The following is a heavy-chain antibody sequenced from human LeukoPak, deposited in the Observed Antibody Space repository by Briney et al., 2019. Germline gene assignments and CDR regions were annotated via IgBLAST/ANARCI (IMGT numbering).Heavy chain of an antibody. D-gene: IGHD3-9*01. CDR2: IYTSGST. Sequence: SETLSLTCTVSGGSISSYYWSWIRQPAGKGLEWIGRIYTSGSTNYNPSLKSRVTMSVDTSKNQFSLKLSSVTAADTAVYYCARELRYFDYYYYMDVWGKGTTVTVSS. CDR3: ARELRYFDYYYYMDV. CDR1: GGSISSYY. V-gene: IGHV4-4*07. J-gene: IGHJ6*03.